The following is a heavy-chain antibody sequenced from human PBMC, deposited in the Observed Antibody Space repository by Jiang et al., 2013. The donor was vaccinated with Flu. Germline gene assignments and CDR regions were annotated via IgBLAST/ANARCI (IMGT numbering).Heavy chain of an antibody. J-gene: IGHJ4*02. CDR2: IYYSGST. D-gene: IGHD2-15*01. Sequence: GKGLEWIGYIYYSGSTYYNPSLKSRVTISVDTSKNQFSLKLSSVTAADTAVYYCARKTGYEVATDYWGQGTLVTVSS. V-gene: IGHV4-28*01. CDR3: ARKTGYEVATDY.